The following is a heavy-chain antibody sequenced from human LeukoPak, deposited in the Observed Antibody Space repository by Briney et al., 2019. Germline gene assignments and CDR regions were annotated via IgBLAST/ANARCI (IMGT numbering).Heavy chain of an antibody. CDR1: GYTFTSYY. CDR2: INPSGGST. J-gene: IGHJ4*02. V-gene: IGHV1-46*01. Sequence: ASVKVSCKASGYTFTSYYMHWVRQAPGQGLEWMGIINPSGGSTSYAQKLQGRVTMTTDTSTSTAYMELRSLRSDDTAVYYCARTNVYYYDSSDYYPYFDYWGQGTLVTVSS. CDR3: ARTNVYYYDSSDYYPYFDY. D-gene: IGHD3-22*01.